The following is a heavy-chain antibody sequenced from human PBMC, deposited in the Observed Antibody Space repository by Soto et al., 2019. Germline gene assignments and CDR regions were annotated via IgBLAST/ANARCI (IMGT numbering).Heavy chain of an antibody. Sequence: EVQLLESGGGLVQPGGSLRLSCAASGFTLSGYAMSWVRQAPGKGLEWVSIISGSGGATYYADSVKGRFTISRDSSKNTLYLQMNSLRAEDTATYYCAKDSGGYFEGNFDYWGQGTLVTVSS. D-gene: IGHD1-26*01. CDR2: ISGSGGAT. J-gene: IGHJ4*02. CDR1: GFTLSGYA. CDR3: AKDSGGYFEGNFDY. V-gene: IGHV3-23*01.